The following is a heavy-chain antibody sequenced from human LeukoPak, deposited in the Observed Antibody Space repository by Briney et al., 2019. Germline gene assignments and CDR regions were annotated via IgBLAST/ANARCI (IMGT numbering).Heavy chain of an antibody. D-gene: IGHD3-9*01. CDR3: ARDNGIWTTKKRYDY. J-gene: IGHJ4*02. CDR2: INHNGRT. V-gene: IGHV4-34*01. CDR1: GGAFSGYH. Sequence: SETLSLTCGVYGGAFSGYHWTWIRQPPGKGLEWIGEINHNGRTNYNPSLKSRVTMSVDTYMNQFSLKLTSVTAADTAVYYCARDNGIWTTKKRYDYGGQGTLVTVSS.